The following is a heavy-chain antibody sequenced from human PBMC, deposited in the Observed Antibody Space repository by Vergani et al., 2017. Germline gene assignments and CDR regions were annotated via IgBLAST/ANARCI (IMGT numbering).Heavy chain of an antibody. CDR3: ASPAGTSTCYQAFGCHFNV. CDR2: IIPVFATP. J-gene: IGHJ3*01. V-gene: IGHV1-69*12. D-gene: IGHD2-2*01. Sequence: QVHLVQSGAEVKKPGSSVKVSCSLSGGDFRSSAFAWVRQAPGHGLQWVGGIIPVFATPHYARQFQDRVTITAGDSTSTVYMEMRSLVSTDTAVYFCASPAGTSTCYQAFGCHFNVWGQGTRVTVSS. CDR1: GGDFRSSA.